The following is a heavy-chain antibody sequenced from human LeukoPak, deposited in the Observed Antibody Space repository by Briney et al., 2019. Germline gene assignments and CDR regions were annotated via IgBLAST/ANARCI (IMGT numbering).Heavy chain of an antibody. CDR1: GGSISSYY. Sequence: SETLSLTCTVSGGSISSYYWSWIRQPPGKGLEWIGYIYYSGSTNYNPSLKSRVTISVDTSKNQFSLKLSSVTAADTAVYYCARSHEKMYSGSYAAAFDIWGQGTMVTVSS. CDR2: IYYSGST. V-gene: IGHV4-59*08. CDR3: ARSHEKMYSGSYAAAFDI. J-gene: IGHJ3*02. D-gene: IGHD1-26*01.